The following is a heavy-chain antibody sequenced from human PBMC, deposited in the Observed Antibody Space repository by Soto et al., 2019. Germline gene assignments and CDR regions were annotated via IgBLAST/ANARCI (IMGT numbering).Heavy chain of an antibody. V-gene: IGHV1-46*01. Sequence: ASVKVSCKAIGYSFTRHYMHWVRQAPGQGLEWMGTIFPGGVNIAYAQKFEGRVTMTKDTTTSTVYMELNSLTSEDTAVYYCARATYFYDRSGYLYYFDYWGQGTLVTVSS. CDR3: ARATYFYDRSGYLYYFDY. J-gene: IGHJ4*02. CDR2: IFPGGVNI. D-gene: IGHD3-22*01. CDR1: GYSFTRHY.